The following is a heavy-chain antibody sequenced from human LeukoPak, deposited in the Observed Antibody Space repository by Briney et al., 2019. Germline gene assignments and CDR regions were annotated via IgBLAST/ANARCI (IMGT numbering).Heavy chain of an antibody. D-gene: IGHD1-26*01. J-gene: IGHJ4*02. CDR1: GGTFSSYA. CDR3: ARGEWELPEGYFDY. V-gene: IGHV1-69*04. CDR2: SIPILGIA. Sequence: ASVKVSCKASGGTFSSYAISWVRQAPGQGLEWMGRSIPILGIANYAQKFQGRVTITADKSTSTAYMELSSLRSEDTAVYYCARGEWELPEGYFDYWGQGTLATVSS.